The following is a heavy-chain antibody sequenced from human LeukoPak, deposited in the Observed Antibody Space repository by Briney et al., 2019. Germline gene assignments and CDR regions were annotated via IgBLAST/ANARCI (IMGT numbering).Heavy chain of an antibody. J-gene: IGHJ4*02. V-gene: IGHV4-4*07. CDR1: GGSFSGYY. Sequence: SETLSLTCTVSGGSFSGYYWSWIRQPAGKGLEWIGRIYYSGSTNYNPSLKSRVTMSVDTSKNQFSLKLNSVTAADTAVYYCARGDCSSNSCSFDYWGQGTLVTVSS. CDR3: ARGDCSSNSCSFDY. D-gene: IGHD2-2*01. CDR2: IYYSGST.